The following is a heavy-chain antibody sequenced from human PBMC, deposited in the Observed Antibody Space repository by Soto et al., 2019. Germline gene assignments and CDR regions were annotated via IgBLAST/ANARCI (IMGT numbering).Heavy chain of an antibody. D-gene: IGHD6-19*01. J-gene: IGHJ4*02. CDR3: GPRGAVADPRGY. CDR1: GVSFSDFY. CDR2: INHSGST. V-gene: IGHV4-34*01. Sequence: QVRLQQWGAGLLKPSETLSLTCAVYGVSFSDFYWTWIRQLPGKGLEWIGEINHSGSTNYNPSLKSRVAISVDTSKNQFSLNLRSVTAADTAVYYCGPRGAVADPRGYWGQGPLVTVSS.